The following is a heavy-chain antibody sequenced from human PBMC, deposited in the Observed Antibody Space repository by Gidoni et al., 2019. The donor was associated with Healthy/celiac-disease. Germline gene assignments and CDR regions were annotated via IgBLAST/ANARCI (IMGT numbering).Heavy chain of an antibody. J-gene: IGHJ4*02. D-gene: IGHD6-13*01. CDR1: ALTFSSYS. V-gene: IGHV3-21*01. Sequence: VQLVASVGCLVKPRGSLRLSFAPSALTFSSYSMNWVRQAPGKGLEWVSSISSRSSYIYYADSVKGRFTISRDNAKNSLYLQMNSLRAEDTAVYYCARAGAAAGVFDYWGQGTLVTVSS. CDR3: ARAGAAAGVFDY. CDR2: ISSRSSYI.